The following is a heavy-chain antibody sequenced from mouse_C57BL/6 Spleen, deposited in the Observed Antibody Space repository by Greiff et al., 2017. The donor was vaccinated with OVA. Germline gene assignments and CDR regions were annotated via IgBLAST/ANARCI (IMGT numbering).Heavy chain of an antibody. CDR1: GYAFTNYL. J-gene: IGHJ2*01. Sequence: QVQLQQPGAELVRPGTSVKVSCKASGYAFTNYLIEWVKQRPGQGLEWIGVINPGSGCTNYNEKFKGKATLTADKSANTAYMQLSSLTSEDSAVYFSAIAYYYGSSSYYFDYWGQGTTLTVSS. D-gene: IGHD1-1*01. CDR3: AIAYYYGSSSYYFDY. V-gene: IGHV1-54*01. CDR2: INPGSGCT.